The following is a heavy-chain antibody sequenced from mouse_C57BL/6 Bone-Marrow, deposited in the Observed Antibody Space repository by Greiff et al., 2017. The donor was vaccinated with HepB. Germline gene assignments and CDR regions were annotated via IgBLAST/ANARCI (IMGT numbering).Heavy chain of an antibody. V-gene: IGHV14-4*01. Sequence: EVKLMESGAELVRPGASVKLSCTASGFNIKDDYMHWVKQRPEQGLEWIGWIDPENGDTEYASKFQGKATITADTSSNTAYLQLSSLTSEDTAVYYCTTYYLYWYFDVWGTGTTVTVSS. CDR1: GFNIKDDY. D-gene: IGHD1-1*02. J-gene: IGHJ1*03. CDR2: IDPENGDT. CDR3: TTYYLYWYFDV.